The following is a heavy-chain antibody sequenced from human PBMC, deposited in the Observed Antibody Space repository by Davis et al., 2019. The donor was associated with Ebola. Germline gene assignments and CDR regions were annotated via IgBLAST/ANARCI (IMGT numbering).Heavy chain of an antibody. Sequence: AASVKVSCKASGYTFTNYDVEWVRQAPGQGLEWMGWMNPNSGNRGYVQKFQGRVTMTRNTSINTAYLELTSLRSEDSAVYYCVRERKKTLQGSFLDYWGQGTLVTVSS. V-gene: IGHV1-8*01. J-gene: IGHJ4*02. CDR2: MNPNSGNR. CDR3: VRERKKTLQGSFLDY. D-gene: IGHD2-21*02. CDR1: GYTFTNYD.